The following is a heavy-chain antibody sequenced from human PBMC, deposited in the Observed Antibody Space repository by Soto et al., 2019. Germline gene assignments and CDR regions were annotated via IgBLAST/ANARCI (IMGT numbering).Heavy chain of an antibody. CDR3: AGGVQLDP. D-gene: IGHD1-26*01. J-gene: IGHJ5*02. CDR2: ISSSSSYI. Sequence: EVQLVESGGGLVKPGGSLRLSCAASGFSFSSHSMNWVRQAPGKGLEWVSSISSSSSYIFYADSLKGRFTISRDNAKNSLYLEMNSLRVEDTAIYYCAGGVQLDPWGQGTLVTVSS. CDR1: GFSFSSHS. V-gene: IGHV3-21*01.